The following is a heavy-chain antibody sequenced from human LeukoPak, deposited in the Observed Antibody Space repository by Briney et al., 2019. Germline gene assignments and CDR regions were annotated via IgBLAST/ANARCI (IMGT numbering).Heavy chain of an antibody. J-gene: IGHJ4*02. CDR3: ARPLSGYSSSLGY. D-gene: IGHD6-6*01. V-gene: IGHV3-30*04. Sequence: GGSLRLSCAASGFTFSSYAMHWVRQAPGKGLEWVTIISFDGSNKYYADSVKGRFTISRDNSKNTLYLQMKSLRAEDTAVYYCARPLSGYSSSLGYWGQGTLVTVSS. CDR1: GFTFSSYA. CDR2: ISFDGSNK.